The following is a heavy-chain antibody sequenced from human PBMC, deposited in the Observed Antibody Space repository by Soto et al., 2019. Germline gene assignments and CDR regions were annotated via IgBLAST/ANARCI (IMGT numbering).Heavy chain of an antibody. CDR3: ARQNPPLAS. V-gene: IGHV4-39*01. CDR2: IYYSGST. J-gene: IGHJ4*02. CDR1: GGSISSSSYY. Sequence: SETLSLTCTVSGGSISSSSYYWGWIRQPPGKGLEWIGSIYYSGSTYYNPSLKSRVTISVDTSKNQFSLKLSSVTAADPAVYYSARQNPPLASWGQGTLVPVSS.